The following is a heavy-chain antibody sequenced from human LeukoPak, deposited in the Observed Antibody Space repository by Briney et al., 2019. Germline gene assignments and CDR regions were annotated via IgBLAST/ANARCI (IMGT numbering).Heavy chain of an antibody. J-gene: IGHJ4*02. D-gene: IGHD3-22*01. CDR3: ARTGTNYYDSSGYDTIDY. CDR2: ISDYNGNK. V-gene: IGHV1-18*01. Sequence: SVKVSCKVSGYTFTSYDISWVLRPPGQGLGWMVCISDYNGNKNYAQKLQGRVTMTTDTSTSTAYMELRSLRSDDTAVYYCARTGTNYYDSSGYDTIDYWGRGTLITVSS. CDR1: GYTFTSYD.